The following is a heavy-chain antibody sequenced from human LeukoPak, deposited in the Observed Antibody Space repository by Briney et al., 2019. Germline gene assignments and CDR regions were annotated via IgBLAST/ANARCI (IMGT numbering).Heavy chain of an antibody. D-gene: IGHD3-22*01. J-gene: IGHJ4*02. CDR1: GGSFSGYY. CDR3: ARHHYDSSGYYFVDY. V-gene: IGHV4-34*01. CDR2: INHSGST. Sequence: LSETLSLTCAVYGGSFSGYYWSWIRQPPGKGLEWIGEINHSGSTNYNPSLKSRVTISVDTSKNQFSLKLSSVTAADTAVYYCARHHYDSSGYYFVDYWGQGTLVTVSS.